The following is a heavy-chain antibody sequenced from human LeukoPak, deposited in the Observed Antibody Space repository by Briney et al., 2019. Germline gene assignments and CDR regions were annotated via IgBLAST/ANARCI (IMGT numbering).Heavy chain of an antibody. J-gene: IGHJ3*02. CDR3: ARDKREPRYAFDI. CDR1: GGSISSSNW. Sequence: SETLSLTCAVSGGSISSSNWWSWVRQPPGKGLEWIGEIYHSGSTNYNPSLKSRVTISVDKSKNQFSPKVRSVTAADTAVYYCARDKREPRYAFDIWGQGTMVTVSS. CDR2: IYHSGST. D-gene: IGHD1-26*01. V-gene: IGHV4-4*02.